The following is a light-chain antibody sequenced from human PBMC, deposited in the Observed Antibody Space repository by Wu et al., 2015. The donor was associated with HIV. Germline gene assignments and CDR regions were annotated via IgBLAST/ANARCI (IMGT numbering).Light chain of an antibody. CDR1: QSIGTY. V-gene: IGKV1-5*03. J-gene: IGKJ4*01. Sequence: IQMTQSPSTLSASVGDRVIITCRASQSIGTYLAWYQQKPGEAPKLLISQASNLESGVPSRFSGSGSGTQFTLTISSLQSDDFTTYYCQHYLSYSTFGGGTKVEIK. CDR2: QAS. CDR3: QHYLSYST.